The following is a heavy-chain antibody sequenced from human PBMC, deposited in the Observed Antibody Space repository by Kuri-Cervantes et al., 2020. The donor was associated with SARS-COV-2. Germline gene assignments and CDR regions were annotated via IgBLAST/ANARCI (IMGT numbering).Heavy chain of an antibody. D-gene: IGHD2-21*02. CDR2: IYYSGST. CDR3: ARLLPGPVDY. J-gene: IGHJ4*02. CDR1: GGSISSYY. V-gene: IGHV4-59*05. Sequence: ESLKISCTVSGGSISSYYWSWIRQPPGKGLEWIGSIYYSGSTYYNPSLKSRVTISVDTSKNQFSLKLSSVTAADTAVYYCARLLPGPVDYWGQGTLVTVSS.